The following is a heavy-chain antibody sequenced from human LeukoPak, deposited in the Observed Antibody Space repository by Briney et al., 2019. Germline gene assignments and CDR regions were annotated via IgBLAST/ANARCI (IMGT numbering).Heavy chain of an antibody. V-gene: IGHV4-61*02. Sequence: SETLSLTCTVSGGSISSGSYYWSWIRQPAGKGLEWIGRIYTSGSTNYNPSLKSRVTISVDTSKNQFSLKLSSVTAADTAVYYCARGSYEVRNWGQGTLVTVSS. CDR2: IYTSGST. CDR3: ARGSYEVRN. D-gene: IGHD2-8*01. J-gene: IGHJ4*02. CDR1: GGSISSGSYY.